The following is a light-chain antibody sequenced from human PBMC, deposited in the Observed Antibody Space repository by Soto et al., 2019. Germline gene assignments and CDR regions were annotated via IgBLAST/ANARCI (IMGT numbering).Light chain of an antibody. CDR3: SSYTSTSTYV. CDR2: DAT. J-gene: IGLJ1*01. V-gene: IGLV2-14*03. Sequence: QSVLTQPASVSGSPGQSITISCTGTSSDFGGYTYVSWYQQHPGKAPKLMIFDATSRPSGVSNRFSGSKSDNTASLTIAGLQGEDEADYYCSSYTSTSTYVFGTGTKLTVL. CDR1: SSDFGGYTY.